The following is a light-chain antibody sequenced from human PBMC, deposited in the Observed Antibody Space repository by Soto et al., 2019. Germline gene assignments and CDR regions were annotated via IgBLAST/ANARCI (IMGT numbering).Light chain of an antibody. CDR3: QQRSNWPLT. CDR1: QSVSSH. Sequence: EIVLTQSPATLSLSPGERAALSCRASQSVSSHLAWYQQKPGQAPRLLNYDASNRATGIPARFSGSGSGTDFTLIISSLEPEDLAVYYCQQRSNWPLTFGGGTKVAIK. J-gene: IGKJ4*01. V-gene: IGKV3-11*01. CDR2: DAS.